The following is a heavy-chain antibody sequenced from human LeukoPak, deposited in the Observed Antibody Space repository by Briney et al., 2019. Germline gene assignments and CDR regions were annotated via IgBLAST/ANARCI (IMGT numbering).Heavy chain of an antibody. J-gene: IGHJ4*02. CDR2: IIPIFGTA. CDR1: GGTFSSYA. CDR3: ARELFIAAAGTGYYFDY. V-gene: IGHV1-69*13. D-gene: IGHD6-13*01. Sequence: GASVKVSCKASGGTFSSYAISWVRQAPGQGLEWMGGIIPIFGTANYAQKFQGRVTITADESTSTAYMELSSLRSEDTAVYYCARELFIAAAGTGYYFDYWGQGTLVTVSS.